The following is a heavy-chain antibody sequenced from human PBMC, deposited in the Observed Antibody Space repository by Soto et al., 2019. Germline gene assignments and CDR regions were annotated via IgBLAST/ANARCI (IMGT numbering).Heavy chain of an antibody. CDR3: ARDRVDCSGGNCWRSVEDT. J-gene: IGHJ5*02. CDR1: RYTFTSYY. D-gene: IGHD2-15*01. V-gene: IGHV1-46*01. CDR2: VDPSGGGT. Sequence: ASVKVSCKASRYTFTSYYMHWVRQAPGQGLEWMGIVDPSGGGTSYAQKFQGRLTMTRDTSTSTVYMELSSLRSEDTAVYYCARDRVDCSGGNCWRSVEDTWGQGTLVTVSS.